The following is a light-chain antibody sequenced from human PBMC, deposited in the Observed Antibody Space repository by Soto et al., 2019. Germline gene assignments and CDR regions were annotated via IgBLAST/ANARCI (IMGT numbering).Light chain of an antibody. CDR2: DAS. V-gene: IGKV1-5*01. CDR1: QSISSW. Sequence: DIQRAQSTYTLYASVGDRVTITCRASQSISSWLAWYQQKPGKAPKVLIYDASTLQSGVPSRFIGSGSGTEYTLTICSLQPDDFAPYYSQQYHSYSAITFGQGTRLEIK. CDR3: QQYHSYSAIT. J-gene: IGKJ5*01.